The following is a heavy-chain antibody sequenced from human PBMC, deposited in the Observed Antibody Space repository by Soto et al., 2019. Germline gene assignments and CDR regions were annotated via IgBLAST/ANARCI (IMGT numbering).Heavy chain of an antibody. Sequence: GESLKISCKGSGYSFTTYWIGWVRQMPGKGLEWMGIIYPGDSDTRYSPAFQGQVTISADKSISTAYLQWSSLKASDTAMYYCARRSGSAYCGAACYPDYWGQGTLVTVSS. CDR2: IYPGDSDT. J-gene: IGHJ4*02. CDR1: GYSFTTYW. V-gene: IGHV5-51*01. D-gene: IGHD2-21*02. CDR3: ARRSGSAYCGAACYPDY.